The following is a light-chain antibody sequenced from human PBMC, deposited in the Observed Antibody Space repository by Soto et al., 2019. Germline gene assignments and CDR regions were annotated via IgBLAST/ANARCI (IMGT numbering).Light chain of an antibody. Sequence: QSALTQPASVSGSPGQSITISGTGPRSDVGGYNYVSWYQQHPGKAPKLMIHDVYNRPSGVSNRFSGSKSGNTASLTISGLQAEDEADYYCCSYTSSSTLVVFGGGTKLTVL. CDR3: CSYTSSSTLVV. V-gene: IGLV2-14*01. CDR1: RSDVGGYNY. J-gene: IGLJ2*01. CDR2: DVY.